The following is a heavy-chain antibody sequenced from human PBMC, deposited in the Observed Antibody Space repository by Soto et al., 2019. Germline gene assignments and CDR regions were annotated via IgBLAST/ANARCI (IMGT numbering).Heavy chain of an antibody. D-gene: IGHD1-26*01. CDR2: IKSKTDGGTT. J-gene: IGHJ4*02. CDR1: SVSNAW. Sequence: SVSNAWMNWVRQAPGKGLEWVGRIKSKTDGGTTDYAAPVKGRFTISRDDSKNTLYLQMNSLKTEDTAVYYCTTEEGRIVGDSGWSYLFHWGQGTLVTVSS. V-gene: IGHV3-15*07. CDR3: TTEEGRIVGDSGWSYLFH.